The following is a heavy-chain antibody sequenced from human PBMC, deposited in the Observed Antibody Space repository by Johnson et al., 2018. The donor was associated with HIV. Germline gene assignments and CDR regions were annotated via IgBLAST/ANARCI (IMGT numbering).Heavy chain of an antibody. CDR2: INWNGGTS. J-gene: IGHJ3*02. Sequence: VQLVESGGGLVQPGRSLRLSCAASGFTFDDYGISWVRLVPGKGLVWVSGINWNGGTSGSVDSVKGRFTISRDNAKNSLYLQMNSLRAEDTAVYYCARATCTDCYSSDAFDIWGQGTMVTVSS. CDR1: GFTFDDYG. CDR3: ARATCTDCYSSDAFDI. D-gene: IGHD2-15*01. V-gene: IGHV3-20*04.